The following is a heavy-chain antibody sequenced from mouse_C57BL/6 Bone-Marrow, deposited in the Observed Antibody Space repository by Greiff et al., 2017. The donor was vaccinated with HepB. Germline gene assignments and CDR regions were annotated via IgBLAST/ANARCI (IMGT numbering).Heavy chain of an antibody. CDR3: ARGYYGHWYFDV. Sequence: EVMLVESGGGLVQSGRSLRLSCATSGFTFSDFYMEWVRQAPGKGLEWIAASRNKANDYTTEYSASVKGRFIVSRDTSQSILYLQMNALRAEDTAIYYCARGYYGHWYFDVWGTGTTVTVSS. V-gene: IGHV7-1*01. J-gene: IGHJ1*03. CDR2: SRNKANDYTT. CDR1: GFTFSDFY. D-gene: IGHD1-1*01.